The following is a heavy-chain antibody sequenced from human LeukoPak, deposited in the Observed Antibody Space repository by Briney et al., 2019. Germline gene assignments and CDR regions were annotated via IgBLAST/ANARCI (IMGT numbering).Heavy chain of an antibody. CDR2: IIPIFGTA. Sequence: SVKVSCKASGGTFSCHAISWVRQAPGQGLEWMGGIIPIFGTANYAQKFQGRVTITTDESTSTAYVELSSLRSEDTAVYYCASNMGDGYNLDYWGQGTLVTVSS. D-gene: IGHD5-24*01. CDR3: ASNMGDGYNLDY. CDR1: GGTFSCHA. J-gene: IGHJ4*02. V-gene: IGHV1-69*05.